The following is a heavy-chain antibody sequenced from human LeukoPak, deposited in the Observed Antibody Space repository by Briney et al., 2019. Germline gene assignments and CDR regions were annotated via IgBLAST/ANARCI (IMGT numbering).Heavy chain of an antibody. D-gene: IGHD4-17*01. CDR3: AKDDYGADP. Sequence: GGSLRLSCAASGFTFGSHAMSLVRLAPEKGLEWVSAISGSGGSTYYADSVKGRFTISRDNSKNTLYLQMNNLRAEDTAVYYCAKDDYGADPGGQGTLVTVSS. CDR2: ISGSGGST. CDR1: GFTFGSHA. V-gene: IGHV3-23*01. J-gene: IGHJ5*02.